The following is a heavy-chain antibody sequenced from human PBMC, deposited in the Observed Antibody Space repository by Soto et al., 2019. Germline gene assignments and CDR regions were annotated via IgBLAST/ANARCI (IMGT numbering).Heavy chain of an antibody. CDR1: GFTFSNSW. Sequence: GGYLRLSCAASGFTFSNSWMHWVRQVSGKGLEWVSRINADGTSTSYADSVKGRFTISRDNAKNTLYLHVNSLRAEDTAVYYCVKVLALGVGVPPFYFDSSGQGALVTVSS. CDR2: INADGTST. CDR3: VKVLALGVGVPPFYFDS. D-gene: IGHD2-2*01. J-gene: IGHJ4*02. V-gene: IGHV3-74*01.